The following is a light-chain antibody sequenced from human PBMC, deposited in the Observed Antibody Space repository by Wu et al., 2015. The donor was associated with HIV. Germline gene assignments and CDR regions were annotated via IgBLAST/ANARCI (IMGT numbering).Light chain of an antibody. CDR2: KAS. V-gene: IGKV1-5*03. Sequence: DIQMTQSPSSLSASVGERVTITCRASQSISTWLAWYQQKPGKAPELLIYKASILKSGVPSRFSGSGSGTEFTLTISRLQPDDFATYYCQQYNNYKYSFGQGTKVEDQT. CDR3: QQYNNYKYS. CDR1: QSISTW. J-gene: IGKJ2*03.